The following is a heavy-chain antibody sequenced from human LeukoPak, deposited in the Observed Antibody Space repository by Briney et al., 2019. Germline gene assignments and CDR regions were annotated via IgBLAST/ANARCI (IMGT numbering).Heavy chain of an antibody. CDR1: GFTFSDYY. CDR3: ARDVISSTSSFDP. J-gene: IGHJ5*02. D-gene: IGHD2-2*01. V-gene: IGHV3-11*01. CDR2: LSSSGSSI. Sequence: PGGSLRLSCAASGFTFSDYYMSWIRQAPGKGLEWVSYLSSSGSSIYYADSVKGRFTISRGNAKNSLYLQMNSLRAEDTAVYYCARDVISSTSSFDPWGQGTLVTVSS.